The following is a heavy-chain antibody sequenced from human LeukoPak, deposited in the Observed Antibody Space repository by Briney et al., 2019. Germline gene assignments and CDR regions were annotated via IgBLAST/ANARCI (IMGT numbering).Heavy chain of an antibody. CDR3: ARESSGSPDY. V-gene: IGHV4-39*02. J-gene: IGHJ4*02. Sequence: SETLSLTCTVSGGSITSSSYYWGWVRQPPGKGLEWIGSIYNSGSTNYNPSLKSRVTISVDTSKNQFSLQLSSVTAADTAVYFCARESSGSPDYWGQGTLVTVSS. CDR2: IYNSGST. CDR1: GGSITSSSYY. D-gene: IGHD1-26*01.